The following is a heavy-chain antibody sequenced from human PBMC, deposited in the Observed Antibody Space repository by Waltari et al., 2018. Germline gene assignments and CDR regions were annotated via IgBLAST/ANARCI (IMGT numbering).Heavy chain of an antibody. J-gene: IGHJ4*02. CDR1: GYSISSGSY. CDR2: IYHSGST. Sequence: QVQLQASGPGLVKPSETLSLTCTVSGYSISSGSYWGWIRQPPGKGLEWIGSIYHSGSTYYNPSLKSRVTISVDTSKNQFSLKLSSVTAADTAVYYCARPYGDYDYWGQGTLVTVSS. V-gene: IGHV4-38-2*02. CDR3: ARPYGDYDY. D-gene: IGHD4-17*01.